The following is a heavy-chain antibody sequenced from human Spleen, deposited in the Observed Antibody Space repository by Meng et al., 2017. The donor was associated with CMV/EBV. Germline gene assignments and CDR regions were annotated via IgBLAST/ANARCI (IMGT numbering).Heavy chain of an antibody. Sequence: GESLKISCAGSGFTFSNYWMSWVRQAPGKGLEWVSSISDSSSYIYYADSVKGRFTISRDNAKNSLYLQMNSLRAEDTAVYYCARDLRKGSYPFFDYWGQGTLVTVSS. J-gene: IGHJ4*02. V-gene: IGHV3-21*01. CDR1: GFTFSNYW. CDR3: ARDLRKGSYPFFDY. D-gene: IGHD1-26*01. CDR2: ISDSSSYI.